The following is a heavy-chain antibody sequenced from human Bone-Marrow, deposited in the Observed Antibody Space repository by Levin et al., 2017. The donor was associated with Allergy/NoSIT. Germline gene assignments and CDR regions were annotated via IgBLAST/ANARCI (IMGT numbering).Heavy chain of an antibody. D-gene: IGHD2-15*01. J-gene: IGHJ5*02. CDR1: GYTFTDYA. Sequence: ASVKVSCKISGYTFTDYAIHWVRQAPGQGLEWMGWINTNTGSPTYAPAFRGRFVLSLDTSVTTAYLQINALKAEDTGVYFCARDNSPPGIVVIPGAVDKQNWFDPWGQGTLVTVSS. CDR3: ARDNSPPGIVVIPGAVDKQNWFDP. CDR2: INTNTGSP. V-gene: IGHV7-4-1*02.